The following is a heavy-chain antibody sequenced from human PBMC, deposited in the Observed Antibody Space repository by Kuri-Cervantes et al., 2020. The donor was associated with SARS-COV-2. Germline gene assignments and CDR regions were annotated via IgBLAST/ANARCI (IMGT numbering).Heavy chain of an antibody. CDR2: ISSSSSTI. D-gene: IGHD6-19*01. J-gene: IGHJ3*02. V-gene: IGHV3-48*01. CDR1: GFIFCRYS. Sequence: GESLKISCAASGFIFCRYSMNWVRQAPGKGLEWVSYISSSSSTIYYIDSVKGRFTISRDNAKNSLYLQMNSLRAEDTAVYYCAFPISGWYGGAFDIWGQGTMVTVSS. CDR3: AFPISGWYGGAFDI.